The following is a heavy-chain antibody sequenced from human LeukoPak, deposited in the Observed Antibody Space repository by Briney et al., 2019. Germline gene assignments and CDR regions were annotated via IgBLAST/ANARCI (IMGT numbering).Heavy chain of an antibody. CDR2: ITWDGRRT. D-gene: IGHD3-3*01. J-gene: IGHJ5*01. Sequence: GVSLRLSCAASGFTFDDFAMHWVRHFPGKGLEWFSLITWDGRRTYYADSVKGRFTVPRDNSKNSLYLQMNSLRAEDTAFYYCAKDPGEPGLCRSGYPDSWGQGTLVTVSS. CDR1: GFTFDDFA. V-gene: IGHV3-43D*03. CDR3: AKDPGEPGLCRSGYPDS.